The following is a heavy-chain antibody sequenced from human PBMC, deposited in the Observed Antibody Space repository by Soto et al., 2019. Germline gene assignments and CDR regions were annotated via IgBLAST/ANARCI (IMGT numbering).Heavy chain of an antibody. CDR3: ARWCRRVRGVSVDY. V-gene: IGHV4-34*01. D-gene: IGHD3-10*01. Sequence: QVQLQQWGAGLLKPSETLSLTCAVYGGSFSGYYWSWIRQPPGKGLEWIGEINHSGSTNYNPSLKSRVTISVDTSKNQFSLKLSAVTAAYTAVYYCARWCRRVRGVSVDYWGQGTLVTVSS. CDR2: INHSGST. J-gene: IGHJ4*02. CDR1: GGSFSGYY.